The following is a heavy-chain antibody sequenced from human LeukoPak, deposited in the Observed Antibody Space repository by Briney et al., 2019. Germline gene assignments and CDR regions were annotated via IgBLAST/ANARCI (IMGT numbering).Heavy chain of an antibody. J-gene: IGHJ4*02. Sequence: GPSLRLSCAASAFSVSSYAVGSVRHEARDGREWVTSISVGGRSTYYADSVKGRCTISRDNSKNTLYLQMNSLRAEDTAVYYCAKDHRIYCSSTSCPPFDYWGQGTLVTVSS. CDR1: AFSVSSYA. D-gene: IGHD2-2*01. CDR2: ISVGGRST. CDR3: AKDHRIYCSSTSCPPFDY. V-gene: IGHV3-23*01.